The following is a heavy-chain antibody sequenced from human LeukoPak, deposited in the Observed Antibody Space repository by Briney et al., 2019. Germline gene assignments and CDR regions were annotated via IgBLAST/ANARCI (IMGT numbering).Heavy chain of an antibody. V-gene: IGHV4-34*01. CDR3: ARESVASGGFNWFDP. J-gene: IGHJ5*02. Sequence: SETLSLTCAVYGGSFSGYYWSWIRQPPGKGLEWIGEINHSGSTNYNPSLKSRVTISVDTSKNQFSPKLSSVTAADTAVYYCARESVASGGFNWFDPWGQGTLVTVSS. CDR2: INHSGST. D-gene: IGHD2-21*01. CDR1: GGSFSGYY.